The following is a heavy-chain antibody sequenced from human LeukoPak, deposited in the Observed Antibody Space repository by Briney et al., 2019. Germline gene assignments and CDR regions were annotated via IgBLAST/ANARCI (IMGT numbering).Heavy chain of an antibody. V-gene: IGHV3-23*01. J-gene: IGHJ4*02. CDR1: GFTFSTYA. CDR3: AKGYDYGQTNFDY. Sequence: PGGSLRLSCAASGFTFSTYAMSWVRQAPGEGLEWVSAISGSGGSTYYADSVKGRFTISRDNSKNTLYLQMNSLRAEDTAVYYCAKGYDYGQTNFDYWGQGTLVTVSS. CDR2: ISGSGGST. D-gene: IGHD4-17*01.